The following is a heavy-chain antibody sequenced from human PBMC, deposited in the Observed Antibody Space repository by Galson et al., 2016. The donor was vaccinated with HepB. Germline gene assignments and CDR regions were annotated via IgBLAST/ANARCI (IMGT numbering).Heavy chain of an antibody. J-gene: IGHJ4*02. D-gene: IGHD3-22*01. CDR3: ARDMDYYDSSGLYSY. CDR2: ISSSSYI. CDR1: GFTFSSYS. Sequence: SLRLSCAASGFTFSSYSMNWVRQAPGKGLEWVSCISSSSYIYYADSVKGRFTISRDNAKNSLYLQMNSLRAEDTAVYYCARDMDYYDSSGLYSYWGQGTLVTVPS. V-gene: IGHV3-21*01.